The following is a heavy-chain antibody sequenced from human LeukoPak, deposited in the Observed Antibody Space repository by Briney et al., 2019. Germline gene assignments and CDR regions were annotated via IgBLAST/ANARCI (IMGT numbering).Heavy chain of an antibody. CDR2: ISDSGGST. CDR3: AKKIGTGPGHNWFDP. V-gene: IGHV3-23*01. D-gene: IGHD2-8*02. Sequence: GGSLRLSCAASGFNFGSYYMTWVRQAPGKGLEWVSVISDSGGSTYYADSVKGRFTVSRDNSRNTLYLQMTSLRAEDTAVYYCAKKIGTGPGHNWFDPWGQGTLVTVSS. J-gene: IGHJ5*02. CDR1: GFNFGSYY.